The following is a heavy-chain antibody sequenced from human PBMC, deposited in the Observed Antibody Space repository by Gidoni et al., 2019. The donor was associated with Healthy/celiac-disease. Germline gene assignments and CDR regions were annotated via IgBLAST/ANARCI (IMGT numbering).Heavy chain of an antibody. D-gene: IGHD3-3*01. CDR3: ARDYDFWSGSGLLGLVENQPNFDY. Sequence: QVQLVQSGAEMKKPGASVKVSCKASGYTFTSYGISWVRQAPGQGLEWMGWISAYNTNTNYAQKFQGRVTMTTDTSTSTAYMELRSLRSDDTAVYYCARDYDFWSGSGLLGLVENQPNFDYWGQGTLITVSS. V-gene: IGHV1-18*01. CDR1: GYTFTSYG. J-gene: IGHJ4*02. CDR2: ISAYNTNT.